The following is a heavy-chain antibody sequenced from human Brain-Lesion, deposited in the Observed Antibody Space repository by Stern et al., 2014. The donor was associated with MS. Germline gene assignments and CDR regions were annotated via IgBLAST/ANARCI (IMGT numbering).Heavy chain of an antibody. J-gene: IGHJ4*02. Sequence: VHLVESGGGVVQPGRSLRLSCAASGFTFSYHAMHWVRQAPGKGLEWVALISYDGSDKNDADSVKGRFTIPRDNSRNTLYLQMNSLRVDDTAVYYCARGGAVTTSDYSLDYWGQGIRVPVSS. CDR1: GFTFSYHA. CDR2: ISYDGSDK. V-gene: IGHV3-30*01. D-gene: IGHD4-17*01. CDR3: ARGGAVTTSDYSLDY.